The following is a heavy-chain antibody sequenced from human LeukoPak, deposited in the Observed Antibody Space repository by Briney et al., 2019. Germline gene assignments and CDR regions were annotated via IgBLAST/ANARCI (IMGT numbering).Heavy chain of an antibody. V-gene: IGHV1-8*01. J-gene: IGHJ2*01. CDR3: AGAHDYGDAYWYFDL. CDR2: MNPNSGNT. D-gene: IGHD4-17*01. Sequence: ASVKVSCKASGYTFTSYDINWVRQATGQGLEWVGWMNPNSGNTGYAQKFQGRVTMTRNTSISTAYMELSSLRSEDTAVYYCAGAHDYGDAYWYFDLWGRGTLVTVSS. CDR1: GYTFTSYD.